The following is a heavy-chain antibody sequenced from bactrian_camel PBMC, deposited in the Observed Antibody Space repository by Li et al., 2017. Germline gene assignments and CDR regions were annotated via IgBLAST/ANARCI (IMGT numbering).Heavy chain of an antibody. CDR2: IDSGGIT. CDR1: GRTYTKWC. D-gene: IGHD2*01. V-gene: IGHV3S57*01. Sequence: LVESGGDSVQAGGSLRLSCAASGRTYTKWCMGWFREVPGKEREGIATIDSGGITAYADSVKGRFTISKDNAKNILYLQLNSLKPEDTAMYYCAANFGPYCSGPYLARRANFLGQGTQVTVS. J-gene: IGHJ4*01.